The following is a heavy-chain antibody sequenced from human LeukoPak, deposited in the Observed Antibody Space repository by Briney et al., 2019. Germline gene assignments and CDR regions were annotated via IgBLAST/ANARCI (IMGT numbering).Heavy chain of an antibody. V-gene: IGHV3-20*04. Sequence: PGGSLRLSCAASGFTFDDYGMSWVRQAPGKGLEWVSGINWNGGSTGYADSVKGRFTISRDNAKNSLYLQMNSLRAEDTALYYCARDKPTYYYDSTPIDYWGQGTLVTVSS. CDR2: INWNGGST. J-gene: IGHJ4*02. D-gene: IGHD3-22*01. CDR1: GFTFDDYG. CDR3: ARDKPTYYYDSTPIDY.